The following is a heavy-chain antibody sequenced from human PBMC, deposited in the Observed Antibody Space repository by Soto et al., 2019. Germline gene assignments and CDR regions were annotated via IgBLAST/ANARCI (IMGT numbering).Heavy chain of an antibody. D-gene: IGHD6-19*01. CDR2: VNEDGGEK. CDR3: AKDPRWGAVAESYYFDY. J-gene: IGHJ4*02. Sequence: EVQLVESGGGLVQPGGSLRLSCAASGFTFSSYYMSWVRQAQGKGLEWVANVNEDGGEKYYVDSVKGRFTISRDNSKNTLYLQMNSLRAEDTAVYYCAKDPRWGAVAESYYFDYWGQGTLVTVSS. V-gene: IGHV3-7*01. CDR1: GFTFSSYY.